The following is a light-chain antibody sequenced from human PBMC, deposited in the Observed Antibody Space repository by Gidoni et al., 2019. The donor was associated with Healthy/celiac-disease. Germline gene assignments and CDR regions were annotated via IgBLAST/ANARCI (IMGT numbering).Light chain of an antibody. Sequence: QSALTQPASVSGSPGQSITLSCTGTSSDVGGSNYVSWYQQHPGKAPKLLIYDVSNRPSGVSNRFSGSKSGNTASQTISGRQAEDEADYYCSSYTSSSTLLYVFGTGTKVTVL. V-gene: IGLV2-14*03. CDR3: SSYTSSSTLLYV. J-gene: IGLJ1*01. CDR1: SSDVGGSNY. CDR2: DVS.